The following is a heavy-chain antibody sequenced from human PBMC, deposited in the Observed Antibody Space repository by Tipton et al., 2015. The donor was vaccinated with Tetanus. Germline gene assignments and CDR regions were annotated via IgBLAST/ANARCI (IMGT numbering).Heavy chain of an antibody. CDR3: ARDDGRGGPFDY. D-gene: IGHD3-10*01. V-gene: IGHV3-53*01. CDR2: LYSGGTA. J-gene: IGHJ4*02. Sequence: GSLRLSCAVSGFTASSNYMNWVRQAPGKGLEWVSVLYSGGTAYYADSVKGRFTISRDNSKNTLYLQMNSLRAEDTAVYYCARDDGRGGPFDYWGQGTLVTVSS. CDR1: GFTASSNY.